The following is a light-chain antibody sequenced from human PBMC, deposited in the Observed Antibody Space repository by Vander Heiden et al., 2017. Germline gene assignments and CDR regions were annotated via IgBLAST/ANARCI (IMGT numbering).Light chain of an antibody. J-gene: IGKJ4*01. V-gene: IGKV3-11*01. CDR3: QQRYYGPLLA. CDR2: DTS. Sequence: EIVFAHSPAMSFSPGELATLYCRASQSVSSYLAWYQQKPGQAPRLLIYDTSTRATGIPASFSGSGSGTDFTLTISSIEPEDFAVYYCQQRYYGPLLAFGGGTRVEIK. CDR1: QSVSSY.